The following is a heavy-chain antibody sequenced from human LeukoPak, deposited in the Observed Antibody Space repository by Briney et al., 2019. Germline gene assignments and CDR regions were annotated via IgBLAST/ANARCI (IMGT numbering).Heavy chain of an antibody. CDR1: EFTFSDHY. Sequence: GGSLRLSCAASEFTFSDHYMDWVRQAPGKGLEWVGRIRNKANSYTTEYAASVKDRFTISRDDSKNSLYLQMNSLKTEDAAVYYCARVAAATDAFDIWGQGTTVTVSS. V-gene: IGHV3-72*01. D-gene: IGHD2-2*01. CDR2: IRNKANSYTT. CDR3: ARVAAATDAFDI. J-gene: IGHJ3*02.